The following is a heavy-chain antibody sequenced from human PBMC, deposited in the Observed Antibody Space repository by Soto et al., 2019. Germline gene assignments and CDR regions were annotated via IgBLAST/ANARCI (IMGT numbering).Heavy chain of an antibody. J-gene: IGHJ6*02. CDR1: GGSISSYY. CDR3: ARDLRGASDYYYYYYGMDV. Sequence: SETLSLTCTVSGGSISSYYWSWIRQPPGKGLEWIGYIYYSGSTNYNPSLKSRVTISVDTSKNQFSLKLSSVTAADTAVYYCARDLRGASDYYYYYYGMDVWGQGTTVTVSS. V-gene: IGHV4-59*01. CDR2: IYYSGST. D-gene: IGHD2-21*01.